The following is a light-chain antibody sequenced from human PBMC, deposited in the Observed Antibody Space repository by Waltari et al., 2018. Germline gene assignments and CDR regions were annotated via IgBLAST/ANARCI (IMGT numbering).Light chain of an antibody. V-gene: IGKV4-1*01. Sequence: DIVMTQSPGSLAVSLGERATSNCRSSRSFFYSSRYKDYLAWYQQRPGQPPRLIISWATTRESGVPDRFIGSGSETDFTLTITSLQAEDVAVYYCQQYLRTPPTFGQGTKVEI. CDR2: WAT. CDR1: RSFFYSSRYKDY. J-gene: IGKJ1*01. CDR3: QQYLRTPPT.